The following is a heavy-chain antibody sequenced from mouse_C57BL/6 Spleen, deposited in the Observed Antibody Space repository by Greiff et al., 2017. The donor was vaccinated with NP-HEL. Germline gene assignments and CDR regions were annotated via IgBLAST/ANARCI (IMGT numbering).Heavy chain of an antibody. CDR2: ISSGSSTI. V-gene: IGHV5-17*01. CDR1: GFTFSDYG. J-gene: IGHJ2*01. Sequence: EVKLMESGGGLVKPGGSLKLSCAASGFTFSDYGMHWVRQAPEKGLEWVAYISSGSSTIYYADTVKGRFTISRDNAKNTLFLQMTSLRSEDTAMYYCARGLLNFYFDYWGQGTTLTVSS. CDR3: ARGLLNFYFDY. D-gene: IGHD2-3*01.